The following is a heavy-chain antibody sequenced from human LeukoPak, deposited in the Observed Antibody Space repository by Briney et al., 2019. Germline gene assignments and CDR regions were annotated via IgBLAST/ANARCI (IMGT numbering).Heavy chain of an antibody. V-gene: IGHV4-61*02. CDR2: IYTSGST. Sequence: SETLSLTCSVSGGSISSGSYYWRWLRQPAGRGREWIGRIYTSGSTNYSPSLKSRVTISIDTSRNQFSLKLRSVPAADTAVYYCARDSVGVGYCSSTSCLDAFDVWGQGTMVTVSS. CDR1: GGSISSGSYY. CDR3: ARDSVGVGYCSSTSCLDAFDV. D-gene: IGHD2-2*01. J-gene: IGHJ3*01.